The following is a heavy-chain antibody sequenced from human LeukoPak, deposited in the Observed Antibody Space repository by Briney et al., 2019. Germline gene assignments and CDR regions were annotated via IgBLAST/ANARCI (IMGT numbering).Heavy chain of an antibody. J-gene: IGHJ4*02. V-gene: IGHV1-58*02. CDR1: GVTFTSSD. CDR3: AAGWVCSCCSCYYYFDY. D-gene: IGHD2-15*01. CDR2: IIVGSVTT. Sequence: VRVSCKESGVTFTSSDMQWGRQARGERGEWMGGIIVGSVTTYFAQQFQQRFTITSHMSTSTAYMELSSLRSEHTAVYYCAAGWVCSCCSCYYYFDYWGQGTLVTVSS.